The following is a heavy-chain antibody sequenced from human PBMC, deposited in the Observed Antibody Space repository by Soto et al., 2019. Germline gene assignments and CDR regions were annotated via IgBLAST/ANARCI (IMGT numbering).Heavy chain of an antibody. CDR2: IYYSGTT. V-gene: IGHV4-28*01. CDR3: ARREIQGPIDY. Sequence: QVQLQESGPGLVKPSDTLSLTCAVSGYSISSSNWWGWIRQPPGKGLEWIGYIYYSGTTYYNPSLKSRVTLSVDTSKNQFSLKLTSVPAVDTAVYYCARREIQGPIDYWGQGTLVTVSS. J-gene: IGHJ4*02. CDR1: GYSISSSNW. D-gene: IGHD1-26*01.